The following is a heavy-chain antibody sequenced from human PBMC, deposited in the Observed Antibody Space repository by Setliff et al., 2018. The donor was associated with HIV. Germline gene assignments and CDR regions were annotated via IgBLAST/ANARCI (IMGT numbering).Heavy chain of an antibody. CDR3: ARAPGNWAFDF. J-gene: IGHJ4*02. Sequence: GGSLRLSCEASGFNFGDYIMNWVRQAPGKGLQWLSSISSTGTYIYYAASVEGRITVSRDNVRSSLFLQLSSLRVDDTATYYCARAPGNWAFDFWGQGTPVTVSS. CDR1: GFNFGDYI. V-gene: IGHV3-21*06. CDR2: ISSTGTYI. D-gene: IGHD1-1*01.